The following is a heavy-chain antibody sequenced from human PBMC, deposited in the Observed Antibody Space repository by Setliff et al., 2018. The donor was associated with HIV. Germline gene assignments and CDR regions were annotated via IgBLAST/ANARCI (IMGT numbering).Heavy chain of an antibody. Sequence: PSETLSLTCNVSGGSISSGVFYWNWIRQHPGKGLEWIGYIYNSGSTYYSPSLQSRLTISVDTSKNQLSLNLTSVTAADTAVYYCERLTYYDDTSGLAAALDLWGKGTSVTVSS. CDR3: ERLTYYDDTSGLAAALDL. CDR1: GGSISSGVFY. D-gene: IGHD3-22*01. V-gene: IGHV4-31*03. J-gene: IGHJ3*01. CDR2: IYNSGST.